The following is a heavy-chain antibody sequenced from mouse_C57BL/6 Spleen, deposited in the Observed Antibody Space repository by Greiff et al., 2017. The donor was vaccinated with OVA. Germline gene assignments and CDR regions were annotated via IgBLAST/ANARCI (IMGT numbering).Heavy chain of an antibody. Sequence: QVQLQQSGPGLVQPSQSLSITCTVSGFSLTSYGVHWVRQSPGKGLEWLGVIWSGGSTDYNAAFISRLSISKDNSKSQVFFKMNSLQADDTAIYYCASATDGYWGYYAMDYWGQGTSVTVSS. CDR3: ASATDGYWGYYAMDY. V-gene: IGHV2-2*01. CDR2: IWSGGST. D-gene: IGHD2-3*01. CDR1: GFSLTSYG. J-gene: IGHJ4*01.